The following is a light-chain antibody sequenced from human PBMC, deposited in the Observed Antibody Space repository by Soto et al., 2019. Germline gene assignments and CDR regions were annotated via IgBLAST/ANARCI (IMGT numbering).Light chain of an antibody. CDR3: QQYGSSPPWT. CDR2: GAS. J-gene: IGKJ1*01. CDR1: ESISSSY. V-gene: IGKV3-20*01. Sequence: ETVLTQSPGTLSLSPGDRATLSCRATESISSSYLAWYQQKPGQAPRLLIYGASSRATGIPDRSSGSGSGTDFTLTISRLEPEDFAVYYCQQYGSSPPWTFGQGTKVDIK.